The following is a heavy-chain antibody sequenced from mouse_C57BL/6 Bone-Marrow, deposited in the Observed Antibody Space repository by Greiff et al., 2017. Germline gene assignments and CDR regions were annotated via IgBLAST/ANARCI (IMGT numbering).Heavy chain of an antibody. CDR3: AKRAMVTTPYYFDY. V-gene: IGHV5-6*01. CDR1: GFTFSSYG. J-gene: IGHJ2*01. CDR2: ISSGGSYT. Sequence: EVQGVESGGDLVKPGGSLKLSCAASGFTFSSYGMSWVRQTPDKRLEWVATISSGGSYTYYPDSVKGRFTISRENANNTLYLQMSRLKAEDTALYYRAKRAMVTTPYYFDYWGQGTTLTVSS. D-gene: IGHD2-2*01.